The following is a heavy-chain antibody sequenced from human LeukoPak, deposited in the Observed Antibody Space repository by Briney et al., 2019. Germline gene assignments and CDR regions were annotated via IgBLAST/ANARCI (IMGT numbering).Heavy chain of an antibody. CDR3: AKGGYCSGGSCYYY. V-gene: IGHV3-23*01. D-gene: IGHD2-15*01. J-gene: IGHJ4*02. CDR1: GFTFSSYA. CDR2: ISGSGGST. Sequence: PGGSLRLSCAASGFTFSSYAMSWVRQAPGKGLEWVSAISGSGGSTYYADSVKGRFTISRDNSKNTLYLQMNSLRVEDTAVYYCAKGGYCSGGSCYYYWGQGTLVTVSS.